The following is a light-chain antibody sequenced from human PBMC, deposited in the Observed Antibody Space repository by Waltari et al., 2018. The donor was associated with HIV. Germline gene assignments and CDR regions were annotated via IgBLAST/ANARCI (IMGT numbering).Light chain of an antibody. CDR2: KDS. CDR3: QSGHNSDSI. Sequence: SYELTQAPSVPVSPGPTAKTPSSGDALSNNYVYWYQQKPGQAPLMMIFKDSERPSEIPARFSASSSGSTSILTISGVQAEDEADYYCQSGHNSDSIFGGGTKLTVL. J-gene: IGLJ2*01. CDR1: ALSNNY. V-gene: IGLV3-25*03.